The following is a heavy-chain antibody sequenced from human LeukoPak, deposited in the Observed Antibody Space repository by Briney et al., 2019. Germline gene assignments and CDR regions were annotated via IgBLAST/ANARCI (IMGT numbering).Heavy chain of an antibody. J-gene: IGHJ5*02. CDR2: ISYDGSNK. D-gene: IGHD5-18*01. V-gene: IGHV3-30-3*01. Sequence: GGSLRLSCAASGFTFSSYAMHWVRQAPGKGLEWVAVISYDGSNKYYAASVKGRFTISRDNSKNTLYLQMNSLRAEDTAVYYCARALYGYGGWFDPWGQGTLVTVSS. CDR3: ARALYGYGGWFDP. CDR1: GFTFSSYA.